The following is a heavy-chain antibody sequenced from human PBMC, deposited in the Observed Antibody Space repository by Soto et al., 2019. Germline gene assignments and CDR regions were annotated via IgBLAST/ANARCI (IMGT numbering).Heavy chain of an antibody. Sequence: SETLSLTCTVSGGSISNYYWTWIRQPAGKGLEWIGRIYSSGSTNYNSSLKSRLTMSVDTSKNQFSLKLTSVTAADTAVYYCARQTTFISSWYDYWGQGTLVTVSS. CDR1: GGSISNYY. J-gene: IGHJ4*02. V-gene: IGHV4-4*07. CDR3: ARQTTFISSWYDY. D-gene: IGHD6-13*01. CDR2: IYSSGST.